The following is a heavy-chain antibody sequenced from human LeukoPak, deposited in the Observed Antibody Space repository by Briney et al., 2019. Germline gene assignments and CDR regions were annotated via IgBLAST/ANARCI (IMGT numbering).Heavy chain of an antibody. CDR1: GYTFTSYY. D-gene: IGHD3-9*01. V-gene: IGHV1-46*01. Sequence: ASVKVSCKASGYTFTSYYMHWVRQAPGQGLEWMGIINPSGGSTSYAQKFQGRVTMTRDTSTSTVYMELSSLRSEDTAVYYCAREGYDILTGYYNWFDPWGQGTLVTVSS. CDR3: AREGYDILTGYYNWFDP. CDR2: INPSGGST. J-gene: IGHJ5*02.